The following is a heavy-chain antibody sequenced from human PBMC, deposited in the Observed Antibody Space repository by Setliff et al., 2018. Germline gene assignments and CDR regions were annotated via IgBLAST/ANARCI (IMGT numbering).Heavy chain of an antibody. V-gene: IGHV4-59*08. CDR1: GGSISSYY. CDR3: AGRDYSGGDS. J-gene: IGHJ5*01. D-gene: IGHD4-4*01. Sequence: SETLSLTCTVSGGSISSYYWSWIRQPPGKGLEWIGYINYSGSTNYNPSLKSRVTISADTSNNSFSLNLFSVTAADTAVYYCAGRDYSGGDSWGHGTLVTVSS. CDR2: INYSGST.